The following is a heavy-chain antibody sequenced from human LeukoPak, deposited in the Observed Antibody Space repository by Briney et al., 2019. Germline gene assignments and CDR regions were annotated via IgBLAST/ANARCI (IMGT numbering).Heavy chain of an antibody. Sequence: SETLSLTSTVSGGSISSNYWSWIRQPPGKGLEWIGYLYYGGSTNYNPSLKSRVTISVDTSKNQFSLKLNSVTAADTAVYYCARVPVAARPNNRFDPWGQGTLVTVSS. D-gene: IGHD6-6*01. J-gene: IGHJ5*02. CDR2: LYYGGST. CDR1: GGSISSNY. V-gene: IGHV4-59*01. CDR3: ARVPVAARPNNRFDP.